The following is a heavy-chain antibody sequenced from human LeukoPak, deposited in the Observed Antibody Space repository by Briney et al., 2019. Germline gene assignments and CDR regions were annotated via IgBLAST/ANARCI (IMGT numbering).Heavy chain of an antibody. CDR2: IYSDART. D-gene: IGHD6-13*01. V-gene: IGHV3-53*01. J-gene: IGHJ4*02. CDR3: AALGAAGTDY. CDR1: GFTVSSNY. Sequence: GGSLRLSCAVSGFTVSSNYMSWVRQAPGKGLEWVSVIYSDARTYYADSVKGRFTISRDNSKNTPYLQMNNLRAEDTDLYYCAALGAAGTDYWGQGTLVTVSS.